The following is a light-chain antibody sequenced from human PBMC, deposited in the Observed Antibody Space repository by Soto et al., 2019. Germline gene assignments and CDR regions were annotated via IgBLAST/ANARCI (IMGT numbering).Light chain of an antibody. CDR1: SSDIGNYNY. Sequence: QSVLTQPASVSGSPGQSITISCTGTSSDIGNYNYVSWYQHHPGKAPKLMIYEVSNRPSGVSNRFSGSKSGNTASLTISGLQAEDEADYFCSSYTYSSARIFGGGTKVTVL. V-gene: IGLV2-14*01. CDR2: EVS. CDR3: SSYTYSSARI. J-gene: IGLJ2*01.